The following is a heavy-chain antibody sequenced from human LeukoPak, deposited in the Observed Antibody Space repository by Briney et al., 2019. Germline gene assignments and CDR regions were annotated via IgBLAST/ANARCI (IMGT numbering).Heavy chain of an antibody. J-gene: IGHJ2*01. CDR3: ARGASVSTSRTYWYFDL. D-gene: IGHD5/OR15-5a*01. Sequence: SETLSLTCAVYGGSFSGYYWSWIRQPPGKGLEWSGEINHSGSTNYNPSLKSRVTISVDTSKNQFSLKLSSVTAADTAVYYCARGASVSTSRTYWYFDLWGRGTLVTVSS. CDR1: GGSFSGYY. V-gene: IGHV4-34*01. CDR2: INHSGST.